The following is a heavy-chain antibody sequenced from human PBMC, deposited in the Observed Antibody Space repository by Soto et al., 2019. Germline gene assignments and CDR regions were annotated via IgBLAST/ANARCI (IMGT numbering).Heavy chain of an antibody. CDR2: MNPNSGNT. V-gene: IGHV1-8*01. D-gene: IGHD3-9*01. Sequence: GASVKVSCKASGYTFTSYDINWVRQATGQGLEWMGWMNPNSGNTGYAQKFQGRVTMTRNTSISTAYMELSSLRSEDTAVYYCARSDKTSPPRNRFDPWGQGTLVTVSS. CDR1: GYTFTSYD. CDR3: ARSDKTSPPRNRFDP. J-gene: IGHJ5*02.